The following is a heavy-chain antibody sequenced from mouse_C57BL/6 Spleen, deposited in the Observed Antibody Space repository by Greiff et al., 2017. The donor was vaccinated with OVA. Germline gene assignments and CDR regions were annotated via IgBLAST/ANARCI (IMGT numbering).Heavy chain of an antibody. CDR3: ARSTMITTCFDY. D-gene: IGHD2-4*01. CDR1: GYSFTGYF. V-gene: IGHV1-20*01. CDR2: INPYNGDT. Sequence: DVQLQESGPELVKPGDSVKISCKASGYSFTGYFMNWVMQSHGKSLEWIGRINPYNGDTFYNQKFKGKATLTVDKSSSTAHMELRSLTSEDSAVYYCARSTMITTCFDYWGQGTTLTVSS. J-gene: IGHJ2*01.